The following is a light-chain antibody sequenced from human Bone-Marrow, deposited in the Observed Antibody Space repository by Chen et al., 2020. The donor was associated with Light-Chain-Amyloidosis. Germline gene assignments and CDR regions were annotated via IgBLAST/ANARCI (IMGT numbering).Light chain of an antibody. CDR3: QSADSSGTYEVI. Sequence: SYELTQPPSVSLSPGQTARITCSGDDLPTKYPYWYQHKPGQAPVLVIHRDTDRPSGISERFSGSSSGTTARLTISGVQAEDEADYHCQSADSSGTYEVIFGGGTKLTVL. CDR1: DLPTKY. V-gene: IGLV3-25*03. J-gene: IGLJ2*01. CDR2: RDT.